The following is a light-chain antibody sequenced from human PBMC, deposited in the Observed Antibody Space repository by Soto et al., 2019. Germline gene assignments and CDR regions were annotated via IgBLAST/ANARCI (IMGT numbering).Light chain of an antibody. J-gene: IGLJ1*01. CDR3: QSYDSSLSGSGV. CDR2: ANT. V-gene: IGLV1-40*01. Sequence: QSVLTQPPSVSGAPGQRVTISCTGSSSNIGAGYDVHWYQQLPGTAPKLLIYANTSRPSGVPDRFSGSQSGTSASLAITGLQAEDEADYYCQSYDSSLSGSGVFGTGTKLTVL. CDR1: SSNIGAGYD.